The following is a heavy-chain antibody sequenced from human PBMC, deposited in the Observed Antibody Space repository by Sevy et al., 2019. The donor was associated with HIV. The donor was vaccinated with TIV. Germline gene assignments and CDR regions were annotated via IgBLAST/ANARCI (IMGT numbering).Heavy chain of an antibody. D-gene: IGHD1-26*01. CDR3: ARDDVVGAMIGAFDI. V-gene: IGHV3-30*03. J-gene: IGHJ3*02. CDR1: GFTFNTYD. Sequence: GGSLRLSCAASGFTFNTYDMHWVRQAPGKGLEWVALISYDGSNKYYADSVKGRFTMSRVNSKNTLYLQMNSLRAEDTAVYYCARDDVVGAMIGAFDIWGQGTMVTVSS. CDR2: ISYDGSNK.